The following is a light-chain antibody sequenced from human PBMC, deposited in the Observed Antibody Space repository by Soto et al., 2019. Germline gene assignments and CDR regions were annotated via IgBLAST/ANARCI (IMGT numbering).Light chain of an antibody. CDR2: GAS. CDR1: QSIDNNF. CDR3: QHCDTSPWP. J-gene: IGKJ1*01. Sequence: EIMLTQSPGTLSLSPGERATLSCRASQSIDNNFIAWYQQKPGQPPRLLIYGASFRAAGIPDRFTGSGSGTDFILTINNLEPEDFAVYYCQHCDTSPWPFGQGTKVEIK. V-gene: IGKV3-20*01.